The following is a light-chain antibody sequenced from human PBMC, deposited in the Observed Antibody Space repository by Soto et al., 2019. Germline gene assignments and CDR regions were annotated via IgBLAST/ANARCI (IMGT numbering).Light chain of an antibody. CDR3: TSRAGHTVL. CDR2: EVN. V-gene: IGLV2-8*01. Sequence: QSALTQPPSASGSPGQPVTISCTGTSSDVGAYNYVSWYQPHPGKAPKLMIYEVNKRPSGVPDRFSGSKSGNTASLTVSGLQAEDEADYYWTSRAGHTVLFGGGTKVTVL. J-gene: IGLJ3*02. CDR1: SSDVGAYNY.